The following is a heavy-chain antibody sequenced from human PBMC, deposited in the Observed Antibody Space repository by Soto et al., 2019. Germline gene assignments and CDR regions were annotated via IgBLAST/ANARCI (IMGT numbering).Heavy chain of an antibody. V-gene: IGHV3-30*18. D-gene: IGHD1-7*01. Sequence: QVQLVESGGGVVQPGRSLRLSCAASGFTFSSNGMHWVRQAPGKGLEWVAVILSDGNNKFYADSVKGRFTISRDNSKNTLYLQMDSLRVEDTAVYYCAKGRGNYWAIDSWGQGTLVTVSS. CDR2: ILSDGNNK. CDR3: AKGRGNYWAIDS. CDR1: GFTFSSNG. J-gene: IGHJ4*02.